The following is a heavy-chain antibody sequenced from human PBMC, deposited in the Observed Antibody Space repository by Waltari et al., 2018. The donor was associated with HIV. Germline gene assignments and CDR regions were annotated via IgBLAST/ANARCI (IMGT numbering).Heavy chain of an antibody. D-gene: IGHD3-10*01. CDR3: ARGGYYGSGSYWGSDAFDI. J-gene: IGHJ3*02. CDR1: GGSSSSGSYY. Sequence: QVQLQESGPGLVKPSQTLSLTCTVSGGSSSSGSYYWSWIRQPAGKGVEWVGRIYTSGSTNYNPSLKSRVTISVDTSKNQFSLKLSSVTAADTAVYYCARGGYYGSGSYWGSDAFDIWGQGTMVTVSS. CDR2: IYTSGST. V-gene: IGHV4-61*02.